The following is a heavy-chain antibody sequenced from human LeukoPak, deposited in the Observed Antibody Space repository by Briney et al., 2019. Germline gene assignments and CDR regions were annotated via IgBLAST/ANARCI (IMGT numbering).Heavy chain of an antibody. J-gene: IGHJ4*02. V-gene: IGHV3-33*01. CDR2: IWYDGSKK. CDR3: ARPPED. Sequence: GRSLKLSCAASGFTFSSFGTHWVRQAPGKGLEWVAVIWYDGSKKNYADSVRGRFTISRDNSKNTLYLQMNSLRAEDTGVYYCARPPEDWGQGTLVTVSS. CDR1: GFTFSSFG.